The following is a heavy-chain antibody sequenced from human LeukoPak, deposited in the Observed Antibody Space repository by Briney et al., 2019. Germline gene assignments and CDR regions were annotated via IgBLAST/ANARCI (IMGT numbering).Heavy chain of an antibody. J-gene: IGHJ5*02. V-gene: IGHV3-74*03. CDR1: GVTFSTFW. D-gene: IGHD2-2*01. CDR2: ISST. CDR3: DP. Sequence: GGSLRLSCATSGVTFSTFWMHWARQTPGKGLLWVSHISSTTYADSVKGRFTISRDNAKTTLFLQMNSLRAEDTASTRLDPWGQGALVTVSS.